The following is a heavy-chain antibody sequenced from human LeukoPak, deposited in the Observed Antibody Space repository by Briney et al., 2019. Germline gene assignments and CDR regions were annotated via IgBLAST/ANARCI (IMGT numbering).Heavy chain of an antibody. V-gene: IGHV1-69*13. Sequence: SVKVSCKASGGTFSSYAISWVRQAPGQGLEWMGGIIPIFGTANYAQKFQGRVTITADESTSTAYMGLSSLRSEDTAVYYCAGYYDSREYYFDYWGQGTLVTVSS. CDR3: AGYYDSREYYFDY. D-gene: IGHD3-22*01. CDR2: IIPIFGTA. CDR1: GGTFSSYA. J-gene: IGHJ4*02.